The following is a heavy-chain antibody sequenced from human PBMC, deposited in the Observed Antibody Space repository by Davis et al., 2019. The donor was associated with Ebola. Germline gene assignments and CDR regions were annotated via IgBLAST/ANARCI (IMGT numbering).Heavy chain of an antibody. J-gene: IGHJ5*02. Sequence: ASVTVSCKASGYTFTSYGISWVRQAPGQGLEWMGWISAYNGNTNYAQKLQGRVTMTTDTSTSTAYMELRSLRSDDTAVYYCARGNTMVRSNNWFDPWGQGTLVTVSS. CDR3: ARGNTMVRSNNWFDP. D-gene: IGHD3-10*01. CDR1: GYTFTSYG. V-gene: IGHV1-18*04. CDR2: ISAYNGNT.